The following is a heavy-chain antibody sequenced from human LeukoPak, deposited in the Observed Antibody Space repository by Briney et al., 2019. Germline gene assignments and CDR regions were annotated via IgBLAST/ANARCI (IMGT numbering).Heavy chain of an antibody. CDR2: ISGSGGST. CDR1: GFTFSSYA. D-gene: IGHD3-10*01. CDR3: AKVISKGYGSGSYYSPLFYFDY. Sequence: TGGSLRLSCAASGFTFSSYAMSWARQAPGKGLEWVSAISGSGGSTYYADSVKGRFTISRDNSKNTLYLQVNSLRAEDTAVYYCAKVISKGYGSGSYYSPLFYFDYWGQGTLVTVSS. J-gene: IGHJ4*02. V-gene: IGHV3-23*01.